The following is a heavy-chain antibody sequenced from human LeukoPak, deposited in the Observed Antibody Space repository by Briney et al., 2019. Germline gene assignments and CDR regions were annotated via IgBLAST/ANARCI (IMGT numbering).Heavy chain of an antibody. CDR1: GYTLTGYY. D-gene: IGHD2-8*01. V-gene: IGHV1-2*02. J-gene: IGHJ2*01. CDR3: ARNGRYFDL. CDR2: INPDSGGT. Sequence: ASVKVSCKASGYTLTGYYMHWVRQAPGQGLEWMGWINPDSGGTIYAQNFQGRVTMTRDTSISTAYMELSSLRSDDTAVYYCARNGRYFDLWGRGTLVTVSS.